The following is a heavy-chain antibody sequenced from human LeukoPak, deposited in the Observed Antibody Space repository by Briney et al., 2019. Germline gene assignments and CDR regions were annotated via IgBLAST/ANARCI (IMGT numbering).Heavy chain of an antibody. CDR3: ARVETALNYYGMDV. J-gene: IGHJ6*02. CDR1: GYTFTSYA. D-gene: IGHD5-18*01. CDR2: INTNTGNP. Sequence: GASVKVSCKASGYTFTSYAMNWVRQAPGQGLEWMGWINTNTGNPTYAQGFTGRFVFSLDTSVSTAYLQISSLKAEDTAVYYCARVETALNYYGMDVWGQGTTVTVSS. V-gene: IGHV7-4-1*02.